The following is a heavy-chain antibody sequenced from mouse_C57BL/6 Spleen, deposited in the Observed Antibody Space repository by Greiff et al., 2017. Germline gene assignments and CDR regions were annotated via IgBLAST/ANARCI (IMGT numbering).Heavy chain of an antibody. J-gene: IGHJ1*03. V-gene: IGHV5-17*01. Sequence: EVQRVESGGGLVKPGGSLKLSCAASGFTFSDYGMHWVRQAPEKGLEWVAYISSGSSTIYSADTVKGRFTISRDNAKNTLFLQMTSLRSEDTAMYYCARRGYGKGNWYFDVWGTGTTVTVSS. CDR3: ARRGYGKGNWYFDV. CDR2: ISSGSSTI. D-gene: IGHD2-1*01. CDR1: GFTFSDYG.